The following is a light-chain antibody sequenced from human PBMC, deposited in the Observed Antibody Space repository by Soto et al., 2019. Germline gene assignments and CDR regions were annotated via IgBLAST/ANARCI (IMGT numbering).Light chain of an antibody. Sequence: ASVGDRVTIXCRASQSIGAWVAWYQQKPGKAPQLLIYDASTLESGVPSRFSGSGSGTEFTLTISSLQPDDFAIYYCQQYQTYSWTFGQGTKVDIK. V-gene: IGKV1-5*01. CDR3: QQYQTYSWT. CDR2: DAS. CDR1: QSIGAW. J-gene: IGKJ1*01.